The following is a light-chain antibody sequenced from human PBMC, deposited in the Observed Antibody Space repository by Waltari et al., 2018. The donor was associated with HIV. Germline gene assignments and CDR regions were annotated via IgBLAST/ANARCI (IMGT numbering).Light chain of an antibody. J-gene: IGKJ2*01. CDR3: QQYDSGPRGIT. CDR2: EAA. Sequence: EIVMTQSPPTLSVSPGQRVTLSCRAGQSISAKVAWYQQRPGQAPRLLIYEAATRPTGIPARCSGSGSGTEYTLTISSLQYEDFATYYCQQYDSGPRGITFGQGTMLEIK. V-gene: IGKV3-15*01. CDR1: QSISAK.